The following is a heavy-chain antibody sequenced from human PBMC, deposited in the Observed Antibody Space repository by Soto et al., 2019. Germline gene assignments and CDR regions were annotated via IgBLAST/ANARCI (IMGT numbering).Heavy chain of an antibody. CDR1: GYTFTSYD. J-gene: IGHJ5*02. Sequence: QVQLVQSGAEVKKPGASVKVSCKASGYTFTSYDINWVRQATGQGLEWMGWMNPNSGNTGYAQKFQGRVTMTRNTSISTAYMELSSLRSEDTAVYYCARGPAPRQWLIRENWFDPWGQRTLVTVSS. V-gene: IGHV1-8*01. D-gene: IGHD6-19*01. CDR2: MNPNSGNT. CDR3: ARGPAPRQWLIRENWFDP.